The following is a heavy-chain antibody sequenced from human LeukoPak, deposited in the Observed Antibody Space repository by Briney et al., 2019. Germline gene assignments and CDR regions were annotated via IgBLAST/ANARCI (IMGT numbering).Heavy chain of an antibody. Sequence: GPVKVSCKASGYIFTGYYMHWVRQAPGQGLEWMGWINPNSGGTNYAQKFQGRVTMTRDTSISTAYMELSSLRSDDTAVYYCARDWGSNWFDPWGQGTLVTVSS. D-gene: IGHD3-16*01. CDR1: GYIFTGYY. CDR3: ARDWGSNWFDP. J-gene: IGHJ5*02. V-gene: IGHV1-2*02. CDR2: INPNSGGT.